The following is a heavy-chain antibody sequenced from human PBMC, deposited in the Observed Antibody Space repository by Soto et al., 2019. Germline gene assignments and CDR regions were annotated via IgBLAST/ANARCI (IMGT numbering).Heavy chain of an antibody. Sequence: QVQLVESGGGVVQPGRSLRLSCAASGFSFRNYGMHWVRQAPGNGLEWVAVIWCDGGNRYYGDSVKGRFTISRDNVKHTLFLEMNSLRADDTAVYYWASVEGLRYGMDVWGQGPRVRVSS. CDR1: GFSFRNYG. CDR3: ASVEGLRYGMDV. J-gene: IGHJ6*02. V-gene: IGHV3-33*01. CDR2: IWCDGGNR.